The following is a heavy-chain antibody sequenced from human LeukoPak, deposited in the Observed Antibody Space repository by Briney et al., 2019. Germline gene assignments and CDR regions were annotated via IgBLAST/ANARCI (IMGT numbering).Heavy chain of an antibody. J-gene: IGHJ5*02. V-gene: IGHV4-59*01. D-gene: IGHD3-10*01. Sequence: SEPLSLTCSVWGGSISSYYWRWLRQPPGKGLEWIGHIYYSGCTSYNPSRKSPVPLSVDPPKKQSSLKLSSVPAADTAVYYCARAALLWFGELSPNWFDPWGQGTLVTVSS. CDR3: ARAALLWFGELSPNWFDP. CDR1: GGSISSYY. CDR2: IYYSGCT.